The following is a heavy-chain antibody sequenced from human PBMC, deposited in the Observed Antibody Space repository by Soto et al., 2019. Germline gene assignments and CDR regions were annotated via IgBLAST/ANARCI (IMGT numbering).Heavy chain of an antibody. J-gene: IGHJ5*02. D-gene: IGHD2-2*01. CDR2: IWSDGSTE. CDR1: GFTFDRYG. CDR3: ARGRIPSAIFDWFDP. Sequence: GGSLRLSCAASGFTFDRYGMHWVRQAPGKGLEWVAVIWSDGSTEYYADSVKGRFTISRDNSKNTMYLQMNSLRGEDTGVYYCARGRIPSAIFDWFDPWGQGTLVTVSS. V-gene: IGHV3-33*01.